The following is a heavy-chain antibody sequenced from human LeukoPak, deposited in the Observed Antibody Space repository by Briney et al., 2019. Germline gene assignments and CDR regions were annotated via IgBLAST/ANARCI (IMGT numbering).Heavy chain of an antibody. D-gene: IGHD3-9*01. CDR2: MNPNSGNT. CDR3: ARVRYDILTGYYPTHYYYGMDV. J-gene: IGHJ6*02. CDR1: GYTFTSYD. Sequence: ASVKVSCKASGYTFTSYDINWVRQATGQGLEWMGWMNPNSGNTGYAQKFQGRVTMTRNTSISTAYMELSSLRSEDTAVYYCARVRYDILTGYYPTHYYYGMDVWGQGTTVTVSS. V-gene: IGHV1-8*01.